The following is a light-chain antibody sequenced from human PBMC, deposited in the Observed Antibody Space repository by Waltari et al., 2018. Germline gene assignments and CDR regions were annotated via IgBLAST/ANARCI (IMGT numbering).Light chain of an antibody. CDR1: YSVSSN. Sequence: EMVMTQSPAPLSVSPGERATLSCRASYSVSSNFAWYQQKPGQAPRLLLYAASTRATGVPARFSGGGSGTEFTLTISNMQSEDFAVYYCQQYNNWPPMYTFGQGTKLEIK. CDR2: AAS. V-gene: IGKV3-15*01. CDR3: QQYNNWPPMYT. J-gene: IGKJ2*01.